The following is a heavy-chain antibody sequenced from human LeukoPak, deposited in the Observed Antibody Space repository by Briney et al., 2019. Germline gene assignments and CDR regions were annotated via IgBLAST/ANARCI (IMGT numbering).Heavy chain of an antibody. J-gene: IGHJ4*02. Sequence: PSETLSLTCAVYGGSFSGYYWSCIRQPPGKGLEWIGEINHSGSTNYNPSLKSRVTISVDTSKNQFSLKLSSVTAADTAVYYCARLGGYCSGGSCYDNFDYWGQGTLVTVSS. CDR1: GGSFSGYY. CDR3: ARLGGYCSGGSCYDNFDY. CDR2: INHSGST. D-gene: IGHD2-15*01. V-gene: IGHV4-34*01.